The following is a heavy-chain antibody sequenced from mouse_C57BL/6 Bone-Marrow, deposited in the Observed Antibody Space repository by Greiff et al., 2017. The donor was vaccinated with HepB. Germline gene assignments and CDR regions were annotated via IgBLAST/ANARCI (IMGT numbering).Heavy chain of an antibody. CDR3: ARDGAITTVVGAMDY. Sequence: QVQLQQPGAELVKPGASVKLSCKASGYTFTSYWMQWVKQRPGQGLEWIGEIDPSDSYTNYKQKFKGKATLTVDTSSSTAYMQLSSLTAEDSAVHYCARDGAITTVVGAMDYWGQGTAVTVSS. CDR2: IDPSDSYT. CDR1: GYTFTSYW. J-gene: IGHJ4*01. D-gene: IGHD1-1*01. V-gene: IGHV1-50*01.